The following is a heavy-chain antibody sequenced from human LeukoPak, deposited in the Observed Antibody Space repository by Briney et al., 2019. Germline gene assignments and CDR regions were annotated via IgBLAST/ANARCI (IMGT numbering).Heavy chain of an antibody. D-gene: IGHD3-10*01. CDR3: ARDLSPTYYYGSGSYYGY. CDR1: GFTFSSYA. CDR2: ISGSGGST. J-gene: IGHJ4*02. Sequence: PGGSLRLSCAASGFTFSSYAMSWVRQAPGKGLEWVSAISGSGGSTYYADSVKGRFTISRDNSKNTLYLQMNSLRAEDTAVYYCARDLSPTYYYGSGSYYGYWGQGTLVTVSS. V-gene: IGHV3-23*01.